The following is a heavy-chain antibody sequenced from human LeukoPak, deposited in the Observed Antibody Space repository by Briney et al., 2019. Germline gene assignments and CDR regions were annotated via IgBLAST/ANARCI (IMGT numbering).Heavy chain of an antibody. V-gene: IGHV4-39*01. CDR2: IYYTGSN. D-gene: IGHD6-6*01. J-gene: IGHJ5*02. CDR1: GGFFSSYY. CDR3: ARRASSSSSRWFDP. Sequence: PSETMSPTSAVYGGFFSSYYWAWIRQPPAKGLEWIGTIYYTGSNYYNPSLKSRVTISVDTSKNQFSLKLSSVTAVDTAVYYCARRASSSSSRWFDPWGHGTLVTVSS.